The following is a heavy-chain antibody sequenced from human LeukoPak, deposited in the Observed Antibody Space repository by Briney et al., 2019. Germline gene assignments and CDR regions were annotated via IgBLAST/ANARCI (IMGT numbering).Heavy chain of an antibody. Sequence: PSETLSLTCAVYGGSFSGYYWSWIRQPPGKGLEWIGEINHSGSTNYNPSLKSRVTISVDTSKNQFSLKLSSVTAADTAVYYCASANSGSYSGWGQGTLVTVSS. CDR3: ASANSGSYSG. V-gene: IGHV4-34*01. CDR2: INHSGST. J-gene: IGHJ4*02. CDR1: GGSFSGYY. D-gene: IGHD1-26*01.